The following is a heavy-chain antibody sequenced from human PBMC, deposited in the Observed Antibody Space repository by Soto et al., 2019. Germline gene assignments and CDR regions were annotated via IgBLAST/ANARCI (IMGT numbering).Heavy chain of an antibody. V-gene: IGHV1-18*01. CDR1: GYTFTSYG. CDR3: ARPYYYASGGYYFDY. D-gene: IGHD3-22*01. J-gene: IGHJ4*02. CDR2: ISAYNGNT. Sequence: ASVKVSCKASGYTFTSYGISWVRQAPGQGLEWMGWISAYNGNTNYAQKLQGRVTMTTDTSTSTAYMELRSLRSDDTAVYYCARPYYYASGGYYFDYWGQGTLVTVSS.